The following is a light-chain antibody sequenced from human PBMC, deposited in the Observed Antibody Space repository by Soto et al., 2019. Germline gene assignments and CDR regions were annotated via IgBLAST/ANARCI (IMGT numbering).Light chain of an antibody. J-gene: IGKJ1*01. Sequence: EIVMTQSPATLSVSPGERATLSCRASQSISNSLAWYQQKPGQAPRLLIYGASSRATGIPDRFSGSGSGPDFTLTISRLEPEDFAVYFCQHYGSSRTFGQGTKVDIK. CDR2: GAS. CDR3: QHYGSSRT. V-gene: IGKV3-20*01. CDR1: QSISNS.